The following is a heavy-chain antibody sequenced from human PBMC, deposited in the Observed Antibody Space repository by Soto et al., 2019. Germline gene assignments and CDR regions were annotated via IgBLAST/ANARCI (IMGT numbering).Heavy chain of an antibody. Sequence: SETLSLTCTVAGGSMTRRGDYWGWIRQPPGNELQYIGSVYNNGQTYYNPSLTSPVTISLETSNSQFSLRLTSVTAADTAVYYCARLGAYYHSLDPWGPGTLVTVSS. J-gene: IGHJ5*02. D-gene: IGHD3-3*01. CDR1: GGSMTRRGDY. CDR2: VYNNGQT. V-gene: IGHV4-39*01. CDR3: ARLGAYYHSLDP.